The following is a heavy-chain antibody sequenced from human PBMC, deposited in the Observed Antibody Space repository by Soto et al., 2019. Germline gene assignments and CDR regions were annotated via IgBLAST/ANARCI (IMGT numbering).Heavy chain of an antibody. Sequence: TLSLTGTGSGGSISWGDYYWSLIRQPPGKGLEWIGYIYYSGSTYYNPSLKSRVTISVDTSKNQFSLKLSSVTAADTAVYYCARATTLAYYYGSGYYFDYWGQGTLVSVSS. CDR3: ARATTLAYYYGSGYYFDY. V-gene: IGHV4-30-4*01. D-gene: IGHD3-10*01. J-gene: IGHJ4*02. CDR1: GGSISWGDYY. CDR2: IYYSGST.